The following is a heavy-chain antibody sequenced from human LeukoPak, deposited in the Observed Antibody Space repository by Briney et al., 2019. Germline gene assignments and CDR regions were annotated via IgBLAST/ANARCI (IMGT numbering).Heavy chain of an antibody. CDR3: ARGLGSIGGAYYNWFDP. V-gene: IGHV1-2*02. D-gene: IGHD1-26*01. J-gene: IGHJ5*02. CDR1: GYTFTGYY. Sequence: ASVKVSCKASGYTFTGYYMHWVRQAPGQGLEWMGWINPNSGGTNYAQKFQGRVTMTRDTSISTAYMELSRLRSDDTAVYYCARGLGSIGGAYYNWFDPWGQGTLVTVSS. CDR2: INPNSGGT.